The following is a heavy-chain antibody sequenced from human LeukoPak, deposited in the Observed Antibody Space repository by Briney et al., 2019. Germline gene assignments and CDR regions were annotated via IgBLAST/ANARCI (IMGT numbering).Heavy chain of an antibody. V-gene: IGHV4-39*01. CDR2: VYYTGNA. J-gene: IGHJ3*02. Sequence: SETLSLTCAVSGDSISNHIYYWDWIRQTPGKGLEWIGAVYYTGNAYYNPSLKSRVTISVDTSDNRFSLHLSSVDAADTAIYYCARLRALSGHRGAFDIWGQGTLVTVSS. D-gene: IGHD5/OR15-5a*01. CDR1: GDSISNHIYY. CDR3: ARLRALSGHRGAFDI.